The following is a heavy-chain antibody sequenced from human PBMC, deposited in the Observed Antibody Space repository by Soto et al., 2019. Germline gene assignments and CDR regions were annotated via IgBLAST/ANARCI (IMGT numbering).Heavy chain of an antibody. Sequence: SETLSLTGTVPGGSISSYYWSWIRQPAGKGLEWIGRIYTSGSTNYNPSLKSRVTMSVDTSKNQFSLKLSSVTAADTAVYYCARKNSGPALPGLPQNFDYWGQGTLVTVSS. D-gene: IGHD5-12*01. CDR2: IYTSGST. CDR1: GGSISSYY. V-gene: IGHV4-4*07. CDR3: ARKNSGPALPGLPQNFDY. J-gene: IGHJ4*02.